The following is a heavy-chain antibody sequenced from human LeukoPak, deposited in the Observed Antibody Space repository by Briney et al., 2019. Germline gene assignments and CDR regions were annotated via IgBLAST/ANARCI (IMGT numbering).Heavy chain of an antibody. D-gene: IGHD3-9*01. Sequence: PGGSLRLSCAGSGFTFSSHWMTWVRQTAGKGLEWVASIKHDGSEKNYVDSVKGRFTISRDNAKNSLYVQMDSLRVEDTAVYYCARDNFDWRPLDSWGQGILVTVSS. J-gene: IGHJ4*02. CDR3: ARDNFDWRPLDS. CDR2: IKHDGSEK. V-gene: IGHV3-7*03. CDR1: GFTFSSHW.